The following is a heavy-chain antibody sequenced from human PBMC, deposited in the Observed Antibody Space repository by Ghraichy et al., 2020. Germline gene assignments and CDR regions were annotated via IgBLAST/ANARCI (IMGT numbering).Heavy chain of an antibody. CDR1: GGSISSYY. V-gene: IGHV4-59*08. Sequence: SETLSLTCTVSGGSISSYYWSWIRQPPGKGLEWIGYIYYSGSTNYNPSLKSRVTISVDTSKNQFSLKLSSVTAADTAVYYCASWPRGSSGWTGARYYYGMNVWGQGTTVTVSS. D-gene: IGHD6-19*01. CDR3: ASWPRGSSGWTGARYYYGMNV. J-gene: IGHJ6*02. CDR2: IYYSGST.